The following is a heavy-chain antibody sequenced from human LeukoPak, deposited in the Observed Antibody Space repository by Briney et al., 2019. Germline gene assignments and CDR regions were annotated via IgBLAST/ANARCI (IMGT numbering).Heavy chain of an antibody. J-gene: IGHJ4*02. D-gene: IGHD6-19*01. CDR2: IKSKTDGGTT. CDR3: TPSIAVAGSLDY. CDR1: GFTFINVW. Sequence: GSLRLSCAASGFTFINVWMSWVRQAPGKGLEWVGRIKSKTDGGTTDYAAPVKGRFTISRDDSKNTLNLQMNSLKTEDTAVYYCTPSIAVAGSLDYWGQGTLVTVSS. V-gene: IGHV3-15*01.